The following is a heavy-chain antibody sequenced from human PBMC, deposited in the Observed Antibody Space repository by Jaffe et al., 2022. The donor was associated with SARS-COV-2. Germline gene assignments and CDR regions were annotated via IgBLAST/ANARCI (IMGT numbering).Heavy chain of an antibody. CDR1: GFTFSSYA. J-gene: IGHJ4*02. CDR3: AKDKWGYYDSSGTPIDY. CDR2: ISGSGGST. Sequence: EVQLLESGGGLVQPGGSLRLSCAASGFTFSSYAMSWVRQAPGKGLEWVSAISGSGGSTYYADSVKGRFTISRDNSKNTLYLQMNSLRAEDTAVYYCAKDKWGYYDSSGTPIDYWGQGTLVTVSS. D-gene: IGHD3-22*01. V-gene: IGHV3-23*01.